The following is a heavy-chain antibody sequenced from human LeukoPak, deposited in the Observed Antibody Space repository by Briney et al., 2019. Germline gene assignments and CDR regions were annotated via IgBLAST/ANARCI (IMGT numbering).Heavy chain of an antibody. Sequence: GESLKISCKGSGYSFTSYWIGWVRQMPGKGLEWMGIIYPGDSDTRYSPSFQGQVTISADKSISTAYLQWSSLKASDTAMYYCARLVSGYSSGHWFDPWGQGTLVTVSS. CDR3: ARLVSGYSSGHWFDP. CDR2: IYPGDSDT. CDR1: GYSFTSYW. D-gene: IGHD6-25*01. J-gene: IGHJ5*02. V-gene: IGHV5-51*01.